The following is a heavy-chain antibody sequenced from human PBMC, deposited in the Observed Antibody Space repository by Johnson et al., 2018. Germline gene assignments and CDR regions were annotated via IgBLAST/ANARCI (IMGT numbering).Heavy chain of an antibody. CDR3: ARWLALGGSGYSPLDY. Sequence: QVQLVQSGGGVVQPGGSLRLSCAGSGFTFSNYGIHWVRQAPGKGLEGVATIYVDGGDKFYAVSVKGRFTISRDNSKKTVFLQMNSLRDDDKAVYYCARWLALGGSGYSPLDYWGQGTLVTVSS. CDR1: GFTFSNYG. D-gene: IGHD3-22*01. J-gene: IGHJ4*02. CDR2: IYVDGGDK. V-gene: IGHV3-33*01.